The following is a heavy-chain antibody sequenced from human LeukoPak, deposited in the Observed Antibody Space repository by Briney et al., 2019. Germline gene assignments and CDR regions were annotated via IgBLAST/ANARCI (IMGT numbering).Heavy chain of an antibody. CDR1: GYTFTGYY. V-gene: IGHV1-2*02. CDR3: ARGADSSSWSVGWWFDP. J-gene: IGHJ5*02. Sequence: ASVKVSCKASGYTFTGYYMHWVRQAPGQGLEWMGWINPNSGGTNYAQKFQGRVTMTRDTSISTAYMELSRLRSDDTAVYYCARGADSSSWSVGWWFDPWGQGTLVTVSS. D-gene: IGHD6-13*01. CDR2: INPNSGGT.